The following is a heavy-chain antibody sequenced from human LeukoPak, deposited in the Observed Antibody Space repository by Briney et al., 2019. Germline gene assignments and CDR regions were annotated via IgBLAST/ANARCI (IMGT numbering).Heavy chain of an antibody. J-gene: IGHJ4*02. CDR3: ARANVQYYDSSGYYFDY. D-gene: IGHD3-22*01. CDR2: INPSGGST. V-gene: IGHV1-46*01. CDR1: GYTFTSYY. Sequence: ASVKVSCKASGYTFTSYYMHWVRQAPGQGLEWMGIINPSGGSTSYAQKFQGRVTMTRDMSTSTVYMELSSLRSEDTAVYYCARANVQYYDSSGYYFDYWGQGTLVTVSS.